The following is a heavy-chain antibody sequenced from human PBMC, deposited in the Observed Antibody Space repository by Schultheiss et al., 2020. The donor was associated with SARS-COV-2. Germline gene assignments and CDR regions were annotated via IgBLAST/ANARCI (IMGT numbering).Heavy chain of an antibody. CDR3: ARGRKNTVTTRITRRGGMDV. CDR2: INHSGST. V-gene: IGHV4-39*07. CDR1: GGSISSGGYY. Sequence: SETLSLTCTVSGGSISSGGYYWSWIRQPPGKGLEWIGEINHSGSTNYNPSLKSRVTISVDTSKNQFSLKLSSVTAADTAVYYCARGRKNTVTTRITRRGGMDVWGQGTTVTVSS. D-gene: IGHD4-11*01. J-gene: IGHJ6*02.